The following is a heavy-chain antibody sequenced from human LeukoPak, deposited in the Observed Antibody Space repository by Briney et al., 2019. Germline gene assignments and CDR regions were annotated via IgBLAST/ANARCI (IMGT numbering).Heavy chain of an antibody. CDR2: ISNSGGTT. V-gene: IGHV3-23*01. Sequence: GGSLRLSCAASGFTFSSYAMSWVRQAPGKGLEWVSTISNSGGTTYYADSVKGRFTISRDDPENTLYLQMNSLRAEDTAVYYCAKGGLLWFGELKYYWGQGTLVTVSS. J-gene: IGHJ4*02. CDR1: GFTFSSYA. CDR3: AKGGLLWFGELKYY. D-gene: IGHD3-10*01.